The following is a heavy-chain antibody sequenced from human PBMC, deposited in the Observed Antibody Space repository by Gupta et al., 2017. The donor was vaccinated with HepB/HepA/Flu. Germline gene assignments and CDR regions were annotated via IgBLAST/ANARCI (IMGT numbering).Heavy chain of an antibody. CDR1: GFSFSDYG. CDR2: ISSSSTTI. J-gene: IGHJ4*02. CDR3: ARVALWNGHGFDN. D-gene: IGHD3-3*01. V-gene: IGHV3-48*02. Sequence: EVQLVESGGGLVQPGGSLRLSCAASGFSFSDYGMNWVRQTPGKGLESLSYISSSSTTIYYADSVRGRLTISRDNAKNSLYLHMNSLRDDDTAVYYCARVALWNGHGFDNWGQGTLVTVSS.